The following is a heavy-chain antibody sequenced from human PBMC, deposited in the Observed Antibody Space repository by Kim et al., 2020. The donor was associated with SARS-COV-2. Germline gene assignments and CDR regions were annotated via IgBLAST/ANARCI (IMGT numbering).Heavy chain of an antibody. D-gene: IGHD3-10*01. CDR1: GFTFSSYG. CDR2: ISYDGSNK. Sequence: GGSLRLSCAASGFTFSSYGMHWVRQAPGKGLEWVAVISYDGSNKYYADSVKGRFTISRDNSKNTLYLQMNSLRAEDTAVYYCAKDYYGSGSYLENFDYWGQGTLVTVSS. J-gene: IGHJ4*02. V-gene: IGHV3-30*18. CDR3: AKDYYGSGSYLENFDY.